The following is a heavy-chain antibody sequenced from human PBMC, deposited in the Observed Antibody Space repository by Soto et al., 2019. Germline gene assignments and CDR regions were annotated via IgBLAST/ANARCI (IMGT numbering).Heavy chain of an antibody. CDR3: AKDENKYQRMGARESDYYYGMDV. V-gene: IGHV3-30*18. J-gene: IGHJ6*02. D-gene: IGHD2-2*01. CDR1: GFTFSSYG. Sequence: SGGSLRLSCAASGFTFSSYGMHWVRQAPGKGLEWVAVISYDGSNKYYADSVKGRFTISRDNSKNTLYLQMNSLRAEDTAVYYCAKDENKYQRMGARESDYYYGMDVWGQGTTVTVSS. CDR2: ISYDGSNK.